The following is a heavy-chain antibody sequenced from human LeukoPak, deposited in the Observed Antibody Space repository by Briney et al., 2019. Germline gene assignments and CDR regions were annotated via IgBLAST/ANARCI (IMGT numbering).Heavy chain of an antibody. Sequence: GGSLRLSCAASGFTFSTYSMHWVRQAPGKGLEWVAVISYDGSNKYYADSVKGRFTISRDNAKNSLYLQMNSLRAEDTAVYYCAKKVSFLDQPYLGYYMDVWGKGTTVTVSS. J-gene: IGHJ6*03. CDR3: AKKVSFLDQPYLGYYMDV. V-gene: IGHV3-30-3*01. CDR1: GFTFSTYS. CDR2: ISYDGSNK. D-gene: IGHD3/OR15-3a*01.